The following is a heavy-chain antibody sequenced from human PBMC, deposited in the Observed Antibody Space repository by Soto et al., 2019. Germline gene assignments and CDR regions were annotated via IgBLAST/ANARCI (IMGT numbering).Heavy chain of an antibody. CDR2: IDGSGGDT. CDR3: AKEMVAAAYVETSPFDL. D-gene: IGHD2-15*01. CDR1: WVTVWIFS. V-gene: IGHV3-23*01. J-gene: IGHJ4*02. Sequence: GGAPRLPFAAPWVTVWIFSMARVLPAPRAGLEWVSVIDGSGGDTSLADSVKGRFSISRDNSKKMLYLHMNSLRVEDTATYYCAKEMVAAAYVETSPFDLWGQGTLVTVSS.